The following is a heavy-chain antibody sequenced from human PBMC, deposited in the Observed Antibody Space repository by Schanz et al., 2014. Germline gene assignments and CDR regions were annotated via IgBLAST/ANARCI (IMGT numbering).Heavy chain of an antibody. J-gene: IGHJ4*02. CDR2: IIPILGIA. D-gene: IGHD6-13*01. CDR1: GYTFSDYG. Sequence: QVQLVQSGDEVKKPGASVKVSCKTSGYTFSDYGITWVRQAPGQGLEWMGRIIPILGIANYAQKFQGRVTITRDTLASTAYMDVSSLRSEDTAVYYCASSGAGYSSSWDFDYWGQGTLVTVSS. V-gene: IGHV1-69*04. CDR3: ASSGAGYSSSWDFDY.